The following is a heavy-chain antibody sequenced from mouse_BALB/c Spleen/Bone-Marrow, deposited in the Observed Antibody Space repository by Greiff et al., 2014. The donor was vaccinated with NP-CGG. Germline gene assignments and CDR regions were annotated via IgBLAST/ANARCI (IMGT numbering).Heavy chain of an antibody. J-gene: IGHJ4*01. Sequence: HVQLQQSGAELVRPGSSVKISCKASGYAFSNYWMNWVKQRPGQGLEWIGQIYPGDGDTNYNGKFKGKATLTADKSSSTAYMQLSSLTSEDSAVYFCARRDGSTYYYAMDYWGQGTSVTVSS. CDR1: GYAFSNYW. CDR3: ARRDGSTYYYAMDY. CDR2: IYPGDGDT. D-gene: IGHD1-1*01. V-gene: IGHV1-80*01.